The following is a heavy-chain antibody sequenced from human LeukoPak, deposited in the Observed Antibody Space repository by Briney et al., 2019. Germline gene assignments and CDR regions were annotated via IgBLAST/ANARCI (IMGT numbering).Heavy chain of an antibody. CDR1: GFTFDDYG. CDR2: ISSSSSMI. Sequence: GGSLRLSCAASGFTFDDYGMNWVRQPPGKGLEWVSYISSSSSMIYYADSVKGRFTISRDNAKNSLYLQMNSLRAEDTAVYYCAREADYALDYWGQGTLVTVSS. V-gene: IGHV3-48*01. CDR3: AREADYALDY. J-gene: IGHJ4*02. D-gene: IGHD4-17*01.